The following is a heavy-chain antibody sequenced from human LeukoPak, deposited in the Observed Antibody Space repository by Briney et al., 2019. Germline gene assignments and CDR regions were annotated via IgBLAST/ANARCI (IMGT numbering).Heavy chain of an antibody. CDR3: AREGSFGHSSGYYYLDY. D-gene: IGHD3-22*01. CDR1: GFTFDDYG. CDR2: INWNGGST. J-gene: IGHJ4*02. V-gene: IGHV3-20*04. Sequence: GGSLRLSCAASGFTFDDYGMSWVRQAPGKGLEWVSGINWNGGSTGYADSVKGRFTISRDNAKNSLYLQMNSLRAEDTALYYCAREGSFGHSSGYYYLDYWGQGTLVTVSS.